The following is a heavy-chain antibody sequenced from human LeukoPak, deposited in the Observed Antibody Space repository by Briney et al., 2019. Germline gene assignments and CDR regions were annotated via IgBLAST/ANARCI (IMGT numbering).Heavy chain of an antibody. V-gene: IGHV4-59*08. CDR1: DDSISDYY. Sequence: PSETLSLTCTVSDDSISDYYRGWIRQPPGKGLEWIGYFHNSGTSTYNPSLKSRVTISADTSKNQFSLKLSSVNAADTAVYYCARHCSGGGCYRQFDLWGQGTLVTVSS. CDR2: FHNSGTS. J-gene: IGHJ5*02. D-gene: IGHD2-15*01. CDR3: ARHCSGGGCYRQFDL.